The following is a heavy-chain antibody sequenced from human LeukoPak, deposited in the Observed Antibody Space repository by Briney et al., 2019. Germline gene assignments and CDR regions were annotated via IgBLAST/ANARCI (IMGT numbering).Heavy chain of an antibody. V-gene: IGHV3-30-3*01. CDR2: ISYDGSNK. CDR3: ARGCSSTSCYTPYYYMDV. D-gene: IGHD2-2*02. Sequence: PGGSLRLSCAASGFTFSSYAMHWVRQAPGKGLEWVAVISYDGSNKYYADSVKGRFTISRDNSKNTLYLQMNSLRAEDTAVHYCARGCSSTSCYTPYYYMDVWGKGTTVTVS. CDR1: GFTFSSYA. J-gene: IGHJ6*03.